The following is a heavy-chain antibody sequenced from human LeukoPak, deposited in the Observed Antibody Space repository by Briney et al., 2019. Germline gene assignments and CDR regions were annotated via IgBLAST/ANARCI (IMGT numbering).Heavy chain of an antibody. J-gene: IGHJ3*02. CDR1: GGSFSGFY. Sequence: SETLSLTCAVYGGSFSGFYWTWIRQPPGKGLEWIGQINHSRSTHYNPSLKSRVTISVDRSKNQFSLKLSSVTAADTAVYYCARATTTVTTRLYAFDIWGQGTMVTVSS. CDR2: INHSRST. D-gene: IGHD4-17*01. V-gene: IGHV4-34*01. CDR3: ARATTTVTTRLYAFDI.